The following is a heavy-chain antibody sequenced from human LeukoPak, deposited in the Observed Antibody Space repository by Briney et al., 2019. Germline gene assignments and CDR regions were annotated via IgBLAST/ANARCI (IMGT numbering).Heavy chain of an antibody. J-gene: IGHJ6*03. D-gene: IGHD6-6*01. CDR3: ARLPSIAAHYYYYYYYMDG. CDR2: IYYSGST. CDR1: GGSISSYY. Sequence: SETLSLTCTVSGGSISSYYWSWIRQPPGKGLEWIGYIYYSGSTNYNPSLKSRVTISVDTSKNQFSLKLSSVSAADTAVYYCARLPSIAAHYYYYYYYMDGWGKGTTVTVSS. V-gene: IGHV4-59*01.